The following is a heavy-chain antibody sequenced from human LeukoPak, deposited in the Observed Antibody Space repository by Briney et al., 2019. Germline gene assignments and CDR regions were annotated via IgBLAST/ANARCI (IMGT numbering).Heavy chain of an antibody. Sequence: PGGSLRLSCAASGFTFSSYGMHWVRQAPGKGLEWVAVIWYDGSNKYYADSVKGRLTISRDNSKNTLYLQMNSLRVEDTAVYYCARGPYSSSPEFDLWGRGTLVTVSS. J-gene: IGHJ2*01. D-gene: IGHD6-13*01. V-gene: IGHV3-33*01. CDR2: IWYDGSNK. CDR3: ARGPYSSSPEFDL. CDR1: GFTFSSYG.